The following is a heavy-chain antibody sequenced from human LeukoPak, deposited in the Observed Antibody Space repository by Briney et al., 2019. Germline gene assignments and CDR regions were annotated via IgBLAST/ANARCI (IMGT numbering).Heavy chain of an antibody. Sequence: ASVKVSCKASGYTFTGYYMHWVRQAPGQGLEWMGWISAYNGNTNYAQKLQGRVTMTTDTSTSTAYMELRSLRSDDTAVYYCARGEAYYDFWSGYQEYFQHWGQGTLVTVSS. V-gene: IGHV1-18*04. D-gene: IGHD3-3*01. CDR2: ISAYNGNT. CDR1: GYTFTGYY. CDR3: ARGEAYYDFWSGYQEYFQH. J-gene: IGHJ1*01.